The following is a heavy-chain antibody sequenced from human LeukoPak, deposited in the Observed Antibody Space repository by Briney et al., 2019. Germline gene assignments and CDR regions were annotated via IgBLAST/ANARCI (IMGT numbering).Heavy chain of an antibody. CDR2: ISGNGGGT. CDR1: GFTFSSYA. J-gene: IGHJ6*03. D-gene: IGHD6-13*01. CDR3: AKGSSWAYYYYSMDV. Sequence: PGGSLRLSCAASGFTFSSYAMSWVRQAPGKGLEWVSAISGNGGGTYYADSVKGRFTISRDNSKNTLYLQMNSPRADDTAVYYCAKGSSWAYYYYSMDVRGKGNTVTVSS. V-gene: IGHV3-23*01.